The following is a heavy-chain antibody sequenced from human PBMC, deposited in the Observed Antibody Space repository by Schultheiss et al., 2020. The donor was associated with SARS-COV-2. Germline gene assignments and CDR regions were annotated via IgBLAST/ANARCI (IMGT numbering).Heavy chain of an antibody. J-gene: IGHJ6*02. D-gene: IGHD4-17*01. V-gene: IGHV4-4*07. CDR2: IYTSGST. CDR1: GGSISSYY. CDR3: ARADQDGYGDYVGYYYYGMDV. Sequence: SETLSLTCTVSGGSISSYYWSWIRQPAGKGLEWIGRIYTSGSTNYNPSLKSRVTMSVDTSKNQFSLKLSSVTAADTAVYYCARADQDGYGDYVGYYYYGMDVWGQGTTVTVSS.